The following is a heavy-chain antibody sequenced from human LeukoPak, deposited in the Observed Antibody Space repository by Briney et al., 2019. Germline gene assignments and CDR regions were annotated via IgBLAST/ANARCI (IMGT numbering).Heavy chain of an antibody. CDR1: GFTVSSNY. CDR3: ARDSEVGYNVDTAKPSDYYGMDV. V-gene: IGHV3-66*01. J-gene: IGHJ6*02. Sequence: GGSLRLSCAASGFTVSSNYMSWVRQAPGKGLEWVSVNYSGGSTYYADSVKGRFTISRDNSKNTLYLQMNSLRAEDTAVYYCARDSEVGYNVDTAKPSDYYGMDVWGQGTTVTVSS. D-gene: IGHD5-18*01. CDR2: NYSGGST.